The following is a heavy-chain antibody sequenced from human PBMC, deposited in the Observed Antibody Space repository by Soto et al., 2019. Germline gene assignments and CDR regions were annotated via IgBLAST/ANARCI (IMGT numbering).Heavy chain of an antibody. D-gene: IGHD5-12*01. CDR2: IVPTVDTS. V-gene: IGHV1-69*14. CDR3: VRVVAIPGYPDN. CDR1: GATFSSYG. Sequence: QVQLVQSGAEVRQPASSVKVSCKTSGATFSSYGITWVRQAPGQGLEWMGGIVPTVDTSTYAQKFQGRVTITADKFTNTVYMELSSLRSDDTAVYYCVRVVAIPGYPDNWGQGTLVTVSS. J-gene: IGHJ4*02.